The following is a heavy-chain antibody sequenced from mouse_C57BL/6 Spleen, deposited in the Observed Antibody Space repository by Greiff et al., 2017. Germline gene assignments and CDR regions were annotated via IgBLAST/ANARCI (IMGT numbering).Heavy chain of an antibody. CDR1: GYTFTSYW. V-gene: IGHV1-55*01. D-gene: IGHD1-1*01. CDR3: ARYYGSRWAMDY. Sequence: QVQLQQPGAELVKPGASVKMSCKASGYTFTSYWITWVKQRPGQGLEWIGDIYPGSGSTNYNEKFKSKDTLTVDTSSSTAYMQLSSLTSEDSAVYYCARYYGSRWAMDYWSQGTSFTVSS. J-gene: IGHJ4*01. CDR2: IYPGSGST.